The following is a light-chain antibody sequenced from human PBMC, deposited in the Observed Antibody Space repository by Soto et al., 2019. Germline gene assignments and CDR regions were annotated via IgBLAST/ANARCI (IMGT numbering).Light chain of an antibody. V-gene: IGKV1-39*01. CDR1: QSISSY. J-gene: IGKJ1*01. Sequence: DIQMTQSPSSLSASVGDRVTITCRASQSISSYLNWYQQKPGKAPKLLIYAASSLQSGVPSRFSGSGSGTDFTLTISSLQPEDFATYYCQQSYSTSGVRTFGQGTKVEIK. CDR3: QQSYSTSGVRT. CDR2: AAS.